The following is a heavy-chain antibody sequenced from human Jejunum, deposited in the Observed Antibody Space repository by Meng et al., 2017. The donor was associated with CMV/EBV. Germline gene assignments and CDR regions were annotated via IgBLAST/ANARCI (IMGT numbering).Heavy chain of an antibody. CDR2: IDNRGST. V-gene: IGHV4-30-4*01. Sequence: HLHESGPVLVRPSQTLSLTATASGGSISSGDFCWSWIRQPPGKGLEWIGYIDNRGSTYYNPSLTSRVTVSMDTSKNQFSLKLTSVTAADTAVYYCARGYSSGWYYFHYWGQGTLVTVSS. CDR1: GGSISSGDFC. CDR3: ARGYSSGWYYFHY. D-gene: IGHD6-19*01. J-gene: IGHJ4*02.